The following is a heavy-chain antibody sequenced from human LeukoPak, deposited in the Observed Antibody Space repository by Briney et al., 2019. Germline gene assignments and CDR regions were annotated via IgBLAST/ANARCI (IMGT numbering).Heavy chain of an antibody. CDR2: ISGSGAST. CDR1: GFTFSDYA. D-gene: IGHD6-19*01. J-gene: IGHJ5*02. CDR3: AKGASSGWLLYWFDP. V-gene: IGHV3-23*01. Sequence: GGSLRLSCAASGFTFSDYAMTWVRQAPGKWLQCVSGISGSGASTYYGDSVKGRFTISRENSKNTLYLQIDSLRVEATAVYYCAKGASSGWLLYWFDPWGQGTLVTVSS.